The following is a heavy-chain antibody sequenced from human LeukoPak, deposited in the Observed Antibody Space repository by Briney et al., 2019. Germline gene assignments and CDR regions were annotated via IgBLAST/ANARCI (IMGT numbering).Heavy chain of an antibody. Sequence: PSETLSLTCTVSGGSISSYYWSWIRQPPGKGLEWIGYIYYSGSTNYNPSLKSRVTISVDTSKNQFSLKLSSVTAADTAVYYCAKAVPSGWYRGPRRYYFDYWGQGTLVTVSS. V-gene: IGHV4-59*08. CDR1: GGSISSYY. D-gene: IGHD6-19*01. CDR3: AKAVPSGWYRGPRRYYFDY. J-gene: IGHJ4*02. CDR2: IYYSGST.